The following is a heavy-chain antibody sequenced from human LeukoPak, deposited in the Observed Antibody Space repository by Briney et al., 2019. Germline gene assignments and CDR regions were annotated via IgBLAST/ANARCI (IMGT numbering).Heavy chain of an antibody. D-gene: IGHD3-10*01. CDR1: GFTFDDYA. J-gene: IGHJ4*02. CDR2: ISWNSGSI. CDR3: ARANYGSGSYYHKFDY. V-gene: IGHV3-9*01. Sequence: GRSLRLSCAASGFTFDDYAMHWVRQAPGKGLEWVSGISWNSGSIGYADSVKGRFTISRDNAKNSLYLQMNSLRAEDTAVYYCARANYGSGSYYHKFDYWGQGTLVTVSS.